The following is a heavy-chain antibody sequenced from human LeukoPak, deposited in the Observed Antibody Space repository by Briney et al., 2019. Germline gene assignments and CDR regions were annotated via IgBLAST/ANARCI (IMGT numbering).Heavy chain of an antibody. CDR3: ARDHRVVPAAITN. CDR2: ISSSSSTI. J-gene: IGHJ4*02. D-gene: IGHD2-2*02. V-gene: IGHV3-48*01. CDR1: GFTFSSYS. Sequence: GGSLRLSCAASGFTFSSYSMNWVRQAPGKGLEWVSYISSSSSTIYYADSVKGRFTISRDNAKNSLYLQMNSLRAEDTAVYYCARDHRVVPAAITNWGQGTVVTVSS.